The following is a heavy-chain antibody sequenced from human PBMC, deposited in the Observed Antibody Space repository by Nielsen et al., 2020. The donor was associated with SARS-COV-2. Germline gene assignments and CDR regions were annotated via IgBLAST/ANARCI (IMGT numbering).Heavy chain of an antibody. Sequence: WIRQPPGKGLEWIGEINHSGSTNYNPPLKSRVTISVDTSKNQFSLKLSSVTAADTAVYYCARGRYCSSTSCHLYGMDVWGQGTTVTVSS. V-gene: IGHV4-34*01. CDR2: INHSGST. J-gene: IGHJ6*02. D-gene: IGHD2-2*01. CDR3: ARGRYCSSTSCHLYGMDV.